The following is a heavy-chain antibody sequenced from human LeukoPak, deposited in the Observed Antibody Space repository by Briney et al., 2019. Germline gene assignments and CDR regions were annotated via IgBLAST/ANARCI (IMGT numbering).Heavy chain of an antibody. V-gene: IGHV1-2*02. CDR1: GYTFTGYY. CDR2: INPNSGGT. J-gene: IGHJ4*02. Sequence: ASVKVSCKASGYTFTGYYMHWVRQAPGQGLEGMGWINPNSGGTNYAQKFQGRVTMTRDTSISTAYMELSRLRSDDTAVYYCARDSDPPRYCSGGSCYSGAGVGYWGQGTLVTVSS. D-gene: IGHD2-15*01. CDR3: ARDSDPPRYCSGGSCYSGAGVGY.